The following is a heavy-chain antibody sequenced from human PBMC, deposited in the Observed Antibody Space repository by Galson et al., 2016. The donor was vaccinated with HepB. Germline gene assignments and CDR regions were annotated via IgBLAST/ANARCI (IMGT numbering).Heavy chain of an antibody. D-gene: IGHD2-8*01. Sequence: SLRLSCAVSGFPFIHAWMSWVRQAPGKGLEWVGRIKSKGGGGTIDYAAPVKGRFTISRGDTKNMLYLQMNSLRSEDTAVYYCAKVYLPPPNDAYDVWGQGTLVTVSS. CDR2: IKSKGGGGTI. CDR1: GFPFIHAW. CDR3: AKVYLPPPNDAYDV. V-gene: IGHV3-15*01. J-gene: IGHJ3*01.